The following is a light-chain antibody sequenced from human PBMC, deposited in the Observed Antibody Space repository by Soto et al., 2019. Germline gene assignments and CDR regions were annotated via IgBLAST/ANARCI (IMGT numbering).Light chain of an antibody. CDR2: GNS. Sequence: QTLLTQPPSVSGAPGQRVTISCTWSSPNIGAGYDVHWYQQLPGTAPKLLIYGNSNRPSGVPDRFSGSKSGNTASLTISGLQAEDEADYFCCSYAGGYTYLFGTGTKVTVL. J-gene: IGLJ1*01. CDR1: SPNIGAGYD. CDR3: CSYAGGYTYL. V-gene: IGLV1-40*01.